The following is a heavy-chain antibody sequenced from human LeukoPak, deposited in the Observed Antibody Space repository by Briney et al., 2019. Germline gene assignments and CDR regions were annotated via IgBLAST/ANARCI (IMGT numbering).Heavy chain of an antibody. CDR2: IRYDGSNK. V-gene: IGHV3-30*02. D-gene: IGHD6-13*01. J-gene: IGHJ4*02. CDR3: AKDSSGSSWYWDY. CDR1: GFTFSSYG. Sequence: GGSLRLSCAASGFTFSSYGMHWVRQAPGKGLEGVTFIRYDGSNKYYADSVKGRFTISRDNSKNTLYLQMNSLRTEDTAVYYCAKDSSGSSWYWDYWGQGTLVTVSS.